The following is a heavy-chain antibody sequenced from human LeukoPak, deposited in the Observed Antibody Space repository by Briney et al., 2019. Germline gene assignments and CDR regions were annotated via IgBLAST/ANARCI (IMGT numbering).Heavy chain of an antibody. CDR1: GGTFSSYA. Sequence: SVKVSCKASGGTFSSYAISWVRQAPGQGLEWRGRIIPIFGTANYAQKFQGRVTITTDESTSTAYMELSSLRSEDTAVYYCARDRDGYNWVDFDYWGQGTLVTVSS. CDR2: IIPIFGTA. V-gene: IGHV1-69*05. D-gene: IGHD5-24*01. J-gene: IGHJ4*02. CDR3: ARDRDGYNWVDFDY.